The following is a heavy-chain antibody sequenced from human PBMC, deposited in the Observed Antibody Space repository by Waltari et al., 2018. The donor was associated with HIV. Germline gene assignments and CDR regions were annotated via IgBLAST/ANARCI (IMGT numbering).Heavy chain of an antibody. CDR2: IWYDGSNK. CDR1: GLPSTRCG. D-gene: IGHD7-27*01. CDR3: AGGIPQSTWGHYYYGMDV. Sequence: VQQVESGGGGVPPGRSLSHSLAASGLPSTRCGVPMVREAPGKGLEWIAIIWYDGSNKYYGASVKGRFTISKDNTKNTLYLQMNSLRAEDTAVYYWAGGIPQSTWGHYYYGMDVWGQGTTVTVSS. V-gene: IGHV3-33*01. J-gene: IGHJ6*02.